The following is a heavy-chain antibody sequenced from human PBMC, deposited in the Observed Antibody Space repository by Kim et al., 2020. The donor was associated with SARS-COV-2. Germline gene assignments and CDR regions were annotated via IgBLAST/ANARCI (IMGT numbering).Heavy chain of an antibody. J-gene: IGHJ4*02. Sequence: GGSLRLSCAASGFTVSSNYMSWVRQAPGKGLEWVSVIYSGGSTYYADSVKGRFTISRDNSKNMLYLQMNSLRAEDTAVYYCARGYGDYELDYWGQGTLVTVSS. CDR2: IYSGGST. CDR3: ARGYGDYELDY. CDR1: GFTVSSNY. V-gene: IGHV3-53*01. D-gene: IGHD4-17*01.